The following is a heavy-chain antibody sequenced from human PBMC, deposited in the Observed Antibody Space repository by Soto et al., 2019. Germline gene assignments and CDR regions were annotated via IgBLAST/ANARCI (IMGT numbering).Heavy chain of an antibody. CDR3: ARGVHYDTSGYYYFY. CDR2: IIPIFGTA. V-gene: IGHV1-69*13. D-gene: IGHD3-22*01. Sequence: GASVKVSCKASGGIFSSYAIDWVRQSPGQGFEWMGGIIPIFGTANYAQKFQGRITITADESTSTAYMELRSLRSEDTAMYYCARGVHYDTSGYYYFYWGQGTLVTV. J-gene: IGHJ4*02. CDR1: GGIFSSYA.